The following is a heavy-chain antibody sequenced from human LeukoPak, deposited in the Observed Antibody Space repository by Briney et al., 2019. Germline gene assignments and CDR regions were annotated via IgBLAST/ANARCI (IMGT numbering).Heavy chain of an antibody. CDR2: IYDRGAT. Sequence: SETLPLTCTVSGGSISSYYWSWIRQPPGKGLEWIGHIYDRGATNYNPSLKSRVTISVDTSKNQFSLKLSSVTAADTAVYYCARQGSFGDLSHSFDYWGQGTLVTVSS. CDR1: GGSISSYY. CDR3: ARQGSFGDLSHSFDY. D-gene: IGHD3-10*01. V-gene: IGHV4-59*08. J-gene: IGHJ4*02.